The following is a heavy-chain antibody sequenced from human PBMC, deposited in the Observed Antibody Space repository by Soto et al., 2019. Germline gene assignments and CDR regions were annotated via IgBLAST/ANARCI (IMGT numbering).Heavy chain of an antibody. CDR1: GFTFSSYA. D-gene: IGHD3-3*01. V-gene: IGHV3-23*01. Sequence: GGSLRLSCAASGFTFSSYAMSWVRQAPGKGLEWVSAISGSGGSTYYADSVKGRFTISRDNSKNTLYLQMNSLRAEDTAVYYCAKGRRFFGVAGDAFDIWGQGTMVTVSS. CDR2: ISGSGGST. CDR3: AKGRRFFGVAGDAFDI. J-gene: IGHJ3*02.